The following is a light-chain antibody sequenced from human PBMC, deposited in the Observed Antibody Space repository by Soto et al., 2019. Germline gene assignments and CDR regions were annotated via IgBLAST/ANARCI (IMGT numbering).Light chain of an antibody. Sequence: SYELTQPPSVSVAPGQTARLACGGNNIGSKSVHWYQQRPGQAPVLVVYDDTDRPSGIPERFSGSNSGNTATLTISRVEAGDEADYYRHVWDNVGDHYVFGPGTKLTVL. J-gene: IGLJ1*01. CDR1: NIGSKS. CDR3: HVWDNVGDHYV. CDR2: DDT. V-gene: IGLV3-21*02.